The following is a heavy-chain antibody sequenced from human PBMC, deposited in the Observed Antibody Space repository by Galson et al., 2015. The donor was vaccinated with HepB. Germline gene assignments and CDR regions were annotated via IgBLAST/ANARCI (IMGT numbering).Heavy chain of an antibody. J-gene: IGHJ4*02. V-gene: IGHV4-34*01. CDR3: ARTTIEDPKTRRVGATTLISVSPGHFDY. Sequence: SETLSLTCAVYGGSFSGYYWSWIRQPPGKGLEWIGEINHSGSTNYNPSLKSRVTISVDTSKNQFSLKLSSVAAADTAVYYCARTTIEDPKTRRVGATTLISVSPGHFDYWGQGTLVTVSS. CDR1: GGSFSGYY. CDR2: INHSGST. D-gene: IGHD1-26*01.